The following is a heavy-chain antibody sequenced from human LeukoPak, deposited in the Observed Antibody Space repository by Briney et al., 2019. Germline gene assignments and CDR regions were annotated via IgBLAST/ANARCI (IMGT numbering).Heavy chain of an antibody. J-gene: IGHJ4*02. CDR2: ISSSSYI. V-gene: IGHV3-21*01. D-gene: IGHD3-3*01. Sequence: PGGSLRLSCAASGFTFSTYGMNWVRQAPGKGLEWVSSISSSSYIYYADSVKGRFTISRDNAKNSLYLQMNSLRAEDTAVYYCASPVGSGYLNVVDYWGQGTLVTVSS. CDR1: GFTFSTYG. CDR3: ASPVGSGYLNVVDY.